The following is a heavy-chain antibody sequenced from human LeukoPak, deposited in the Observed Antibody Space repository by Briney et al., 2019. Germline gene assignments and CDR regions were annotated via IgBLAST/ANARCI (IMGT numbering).Heavy chain of an antibody. CDR2: INEDGSEK. V-gene: IGHV3-7*01. Sequence: GGSLRLSCAASGFIFNSYWMSWVRQAPGEGLEWVANINEDGSEKYYVDSVKGRFTISRDNAKNSLYLQVNSLRAEDTAVYYCASGQNRWDPLDYWGQGTLVTVSS. CDR3: ASGQNRWDPLDY. J-gene: IGHJ4*02. CDR1: GFIFNSYW. D-gene: IGHD1-26*01.